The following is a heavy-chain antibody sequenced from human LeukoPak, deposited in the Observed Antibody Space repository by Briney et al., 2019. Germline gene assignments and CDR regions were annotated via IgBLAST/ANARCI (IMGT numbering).Heavy chain of an antibody. CDR3: AGGPIGFCSSSIRRFDH. CDR1: GGSISSYY. CDR2: IYYSGRI. J-gene: IGHJ4*02. Sequence: TSETDSLTCTVSGGSISSYYWSWIRQPPGKGLEWIAYIYYSGRINYNPSLKSRVTISVDTSKNEFSLKVTSVTAADTAVYYCAGGPIGFCSSSIRRFDHWGQGTGHPVSS. V-gene: IGHV4-59*08. D-gene: IGHD2-2*01.